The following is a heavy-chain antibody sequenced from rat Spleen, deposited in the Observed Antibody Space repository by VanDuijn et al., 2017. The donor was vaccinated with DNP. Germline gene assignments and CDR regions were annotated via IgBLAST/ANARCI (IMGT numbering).Heavy chain of an antibody. CDR1: GFSFSDYD. CDR2: MSPTTRNS. CDR3: TRDNTNSPFGF. J-gene: IGHJ2*01. D-gene: IGHD3-8*01. Sequence: EVQLVESGGGLVQPGRSLKLSCVASGFSFSDYDMAWVRQAPTKGLEWVACMSPTTRNSYYRDSVRGRFTVSRDDSTSTLYLQMDSLRSEDTATYYCTRDNTNSPFGFWGQGVMVTVSS. V-gene: IGHV5-27*01.